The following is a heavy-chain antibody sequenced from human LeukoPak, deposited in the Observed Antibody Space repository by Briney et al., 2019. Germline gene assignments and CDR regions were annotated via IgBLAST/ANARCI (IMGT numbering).Heavy chain of an antibody. D-gene: IGHD6-13*01. CDR3: ARHSSSWYLFDY. CDR2: IYYSGST. J-gene: IGHJ4*02. Sequence: PSETLSLTCTVSGGSISSSSYYWGWIRPPPGKGLEWIGSIYYSGSTYYNPSLKSRVTISVDTSKNQFSLKLSSVTAADTAVYYCARHSSSWYLFDYWGQGTLVTVSS. V-gene: IGHV4-39*01. CDR1: GGSISSSSYY.